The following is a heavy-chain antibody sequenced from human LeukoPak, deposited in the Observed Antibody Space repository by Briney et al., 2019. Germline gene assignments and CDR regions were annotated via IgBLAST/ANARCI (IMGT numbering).Heavy chain of an antibody. D-gene: IGHD6-6*01. CDR3: ARHYSSSSDELGY. Sequence: GESLKISCKGSGYSFTSYWIGWVRQLPGKGLEGMGIIYPGDSDTRYSPSFQGQVTISADKSISTAYLQWSSLKASDTAMYYCARHYSSSSDELGYWGQGTLVTVSS. J-gene: IGHJ4*02. CDR2: IYPGDSDT. V-gene: IGHV5-51*01. CDR1: GYSFTSYW.